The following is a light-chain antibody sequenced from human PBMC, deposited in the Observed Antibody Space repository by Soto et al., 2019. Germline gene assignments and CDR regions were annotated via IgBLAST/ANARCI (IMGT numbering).Light chain of an antibody. CDR1: QSVSSSY. CDR2: GAS. J-gene: IGKJ4*01. V-gene: IGKV3-20*01. Sequence: EIVLTQSPGTLSLSPGERAILSCRASQSVSSSYLAWYQQKPDQAPRLLIYGASSRATGIPDRFSGSGSGTDFTLTISRLEPEDFAVYYCQQYGSSPTFGGGTKVEIK. CDR3: QQYGSSPT.